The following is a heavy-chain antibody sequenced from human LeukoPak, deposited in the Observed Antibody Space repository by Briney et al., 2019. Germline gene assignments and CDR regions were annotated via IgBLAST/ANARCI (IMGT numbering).Heavy chain of an antibody. V-gene: IGHV3-20*01. CDR2: INWNGGST. CDR3: ARVAGGYSYGYSYWYFDL. J-gene: IGHJ2*01. CDR1: GFTFDDYG. D-gene: IGHD5-18*01. Sequence: PGGSLRLSCAASGFTFDDYGMSWVRQAPGKGLEWVSGINWNGGSTGYADSVKGRFTISRDNAKNSLYLQMNSLRAEDTALYHCARVAGGYSYGYSYWYFDLWGRGTLVTVSS.